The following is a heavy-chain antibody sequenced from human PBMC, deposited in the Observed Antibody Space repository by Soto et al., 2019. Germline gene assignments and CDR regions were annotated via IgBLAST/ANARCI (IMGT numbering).Heavy chain of an antibody. CDR3: AKDRANPSYYYDY. J-gene: IGHJ4*02. CDR1: GFNFSSYW. Sequence: GGSLRLSCAASGFNFSSYWMSWVRQAPGQGLERVSAITGSDGSTYLADSVKGRFTISRDNSKNTLYLQMNSLRAEDTAIYFCAKDRANPSYYYDYWGQGTQVTVSS. CDR2: ITGSDGST. V-gene: IGHV3-23*01.